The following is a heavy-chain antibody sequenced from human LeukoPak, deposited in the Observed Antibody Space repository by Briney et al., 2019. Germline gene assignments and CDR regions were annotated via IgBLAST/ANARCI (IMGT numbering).Heavy chain of an antibody. CDR2: ISSSSSYI. CDR3: ARNPYSSGWSWFDP. J-gene: IGHJ5*02. V-gene: IGHV3-21*01. CDR1: GFTFSSYS. D-gene: IGHD6-19*01. Sequence: GGSLRLSCAASGFTFSSYSMNWVRQAPGKGLEWVSSISSSSSYIYYADSVKGRFTISRYNAKNSLYLQMNSLRAEDTAVYYCARNPYSSGWSWFDPWGQGTLVTVSS.